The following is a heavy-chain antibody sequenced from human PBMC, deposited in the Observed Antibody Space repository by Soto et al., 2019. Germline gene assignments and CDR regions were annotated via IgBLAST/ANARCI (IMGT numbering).Heavy chain of an antibody. Sequence: QVPLVQSGAEVKKPGASVKVSCKASGYTFTSFGISWVRQAPGQGHEWMGWISDYNGNTNYAQKLQGRVTMTTDTSTSTAYMELRSLRSDDTAVYYCARILWQLVGDDAFDIWGQGTMVTVSS. CDR3: ARILWQLVGDDAFDI. J-gene: IGHJ3*02. CDR1: GYTFTSFG. D-gene: IGHD6-6*01. V-gene: IGHV1-18*01. CDR2: ISDYNGNT.